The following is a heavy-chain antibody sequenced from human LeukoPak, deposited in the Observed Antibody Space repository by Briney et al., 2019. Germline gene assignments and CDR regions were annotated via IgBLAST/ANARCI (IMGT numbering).Heavy chain of an antibody. CDR3: ARTGIAARPTVWFDP. CDR2: INSDGSST. CDR1: GFTFSSYW. V-gene: IGHV3-74*01. J-gene: IGHJ5*02. D-gene: IGHD6-6*01. Sequence: GGSLRLSCAASGFTFSSYWMHWVSHAPGKGLVWVSHINSDGSSTNYADSVKGRFTISRDTAKNTLYLQMNSLRAEDTAVYYCARTGIAARPTVWFDPWGQGTLVTVSS.